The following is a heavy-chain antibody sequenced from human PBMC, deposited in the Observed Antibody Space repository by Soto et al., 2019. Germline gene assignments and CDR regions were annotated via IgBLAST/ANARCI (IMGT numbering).Heavy chain of an antibody. Sequence: PSETLSLTCTVPGGSISSSSYYWGWIRQPPGKGLEWIGSIYYSGSTYYNPSLKSRVTISVDTSKNQFSLKLSSVTAADTAVYYCARHGLGMVRGVGYYYYGMDVWGQGTTVTVSS. CDR2: IYYSGST. CDR3: ARHGLGMVRGVGYYYYGMDV. D-gene: IGHD3-10*01. J-gene: IGHJ6*02. V-gene: IGHV4-39*01. CDR1: GGSISSSSYY.